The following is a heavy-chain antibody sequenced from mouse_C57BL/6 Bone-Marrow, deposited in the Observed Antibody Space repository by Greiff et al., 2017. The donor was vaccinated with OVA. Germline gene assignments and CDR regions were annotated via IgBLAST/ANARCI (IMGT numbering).Heavy chain of an antibody. V-gene: IGHV5-12*01. Sequence: EVQLVESGAGLVQPGGSLKLSCAASGFTFSDYYMDWVRQTPEKRLEWVANISHGGGSTYYPDTVKGRFTISRANAKNTLYLQLSRLKSDDTAMYYCESREAYWGQGTLVTVSA. D-gene: IGHD3-1*01. J-gene: IGHJ3*01. CDR3: ESREAY. CDR1: GFTFSDYY. CDR2: ISHGGGST.